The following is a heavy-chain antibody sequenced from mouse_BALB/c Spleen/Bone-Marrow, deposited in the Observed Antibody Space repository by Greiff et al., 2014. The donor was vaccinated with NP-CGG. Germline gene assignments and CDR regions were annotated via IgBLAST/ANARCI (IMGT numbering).Heavy chain of an antibody. Sequence: VQLQQSGADLVRPGTSVKMSCKAAGYTFTNYWIGWVKQRHGQGLEWIGDIYPGGDDTNYNEKFKGKATLTVDKSSSTAYMQLSSPTSEDAANYYCARCILRPLAYWGQGTLVTVSS. V-gene: IGHV1-63*02. CDR2: IYPGGDDT. CDR1: GYTFTNYW. D-gene: IGHD1-2*01. J-gene: IGHJ3*01. CDR3: ARCILRPLAY.